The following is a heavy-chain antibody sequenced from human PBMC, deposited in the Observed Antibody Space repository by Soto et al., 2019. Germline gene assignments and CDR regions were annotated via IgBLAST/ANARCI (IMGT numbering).Heavy chain of an antibody. CDR1: GGTFSSYT. V-gene: IGHV1-69*02. CDR2: IIPILGIA. D-gene: IGHD1-26*01. J-gene: IGHJ4*02. CDR3: ATTYSGSYSSFDY. Sequence: QVQLVQSGAEVKKPGSSVKVSCKASGGTFSSYTISWVRQAPGQGLEWMGRIIPILGIANYAQKFQVRVTITADKSTSTAYMELSSLRSEDTAVYYCATTYSGSYSSFDYWGQGTLVTVSS.